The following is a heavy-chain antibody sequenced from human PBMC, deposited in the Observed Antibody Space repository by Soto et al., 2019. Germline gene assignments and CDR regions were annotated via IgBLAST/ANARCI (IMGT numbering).Heavy chain of an antibody. Sequence: PGGSLRLSCAASGFTFSSYAMSWVRQAPGKGLEWVSAISGSGGSTYYADSVKGRFTISRDNSKSTLYLQMNSLRAEDTAVYYCAKPGGDMVVVVAATFHAFDFWGQGTMVTVSS. V-gene: IGHV3-23*01. CDR3: AKPGGDMVVVVAATFHAFDF. CDR2: ISGSGGST. D-gene: IGHD2-15*01. J-gene: IGHJ3*01. CDR1: GFTFSSYA.